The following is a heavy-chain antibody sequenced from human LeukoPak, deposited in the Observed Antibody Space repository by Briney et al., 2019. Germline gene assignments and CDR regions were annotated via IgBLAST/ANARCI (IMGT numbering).Heavy chain of an antibody. D-gene: IGHD3-16*01. V-gene: IGHV3-7*03. CDR1: GFTFSSYW. J-gene: IGHJ6*02. CDR3: ARGGGLDV. Sequence: GGSLRLSCAASGFTFSSYWMNGARQAPGKGLEWVASINHNGNVNYYVDSVKGRFTISRDNAKNSLYLQMSNLRAEDTAVYFCARGGGLDVWGQGATVTVSS. CDR2: INHNGNVN.